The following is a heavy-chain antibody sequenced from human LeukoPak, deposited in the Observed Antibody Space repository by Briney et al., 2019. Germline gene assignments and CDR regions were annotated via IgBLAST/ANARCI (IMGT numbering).Heavy chain of an antibody. CDR3: ARDLLNEGNHLDY. V-gene: IGHV4-30-4*01. D-gene: IGHD4-23*01. Sequence: SSETLSLTCTVSGGSISSGDYYWSWIRQPPGKGLGWIGYIYYSGSTYYNPSLKSRVTISVDTSKNQFSLKLSSVTAADTAVYYCARDLLNEGNHLDYWGQGTLVTVSS. CDR2: IYYSGST. CDR1: GGSISSGDYY. J-gene: IGHJ4*02.